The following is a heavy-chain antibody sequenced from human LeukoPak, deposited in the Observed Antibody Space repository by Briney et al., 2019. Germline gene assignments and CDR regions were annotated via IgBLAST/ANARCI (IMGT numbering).Heavy chain of an antibody. CDR3: ATFAPDYYDSSGYLPFDY. J-gene: IGHJ4*02. V-gene: IGHV1-46*01. D-gene: IGHD3-22*01. CDR2: INPSGGST. CDR1: GYTFTSYY. Sequence: ASVKVSCKASGYTFTSYYMHWVRQAPGQGLEWMGIINPSGGSTSYAQKFQGRVTMTRDMSTSTVYMELSSLRSEDTAVYYCATFAPDYYDSSGYLPFDYWGQGTLVTVSS.